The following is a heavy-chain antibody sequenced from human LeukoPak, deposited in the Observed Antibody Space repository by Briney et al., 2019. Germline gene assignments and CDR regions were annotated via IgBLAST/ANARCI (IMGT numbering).Heavy chain of an antibody. J-gene: IGHJ4*02. CDR3: ARHRTLWFGESLKYYFDY. CDR2: IYHSGST. CDR1: GYSISSGYY. V-gene: IGHV4-38-2*02. Sequence: SETLSLTCTVSGYSISSGYYWGWIRQPPGKGLEWIGSIYHSGSTYYNPSLKSRVTISVDTSKNQFSLKLSSVTAADTAVYYCARHRTLWFGESLKYYFDYWGQGTLVTVSS. D-gene: IGHD3-10*01.